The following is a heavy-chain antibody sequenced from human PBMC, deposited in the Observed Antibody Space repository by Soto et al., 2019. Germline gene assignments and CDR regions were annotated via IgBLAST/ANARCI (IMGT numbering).Heavy chain of an antibody. CDR1: GYTFTSYG. D-gene: IGHD3-10*01. J-gene: IGHJ6*03. Sequence: QVQLVQSGAEVKKPGASVKVSCKASGYTFTSYGISWARQAPGQGLERMGWISAYNRNTNYAQKLQGRVTMTTDTSTSTAYMELRSLRSDDTAVYYCARDQEKLLWFGEFNMDVWGKGTTVTVSS. CDR2: ISAYNRNT. CDR3: ARDQEKLLWFGEFNMDV. V-gene: IGHV1-18*01.